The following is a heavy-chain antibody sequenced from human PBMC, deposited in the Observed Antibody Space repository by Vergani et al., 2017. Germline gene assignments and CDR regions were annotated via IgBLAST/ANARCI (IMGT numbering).Heavy chain of an antibody. CDR3: YTDYHDY. V-gene: IGHV3-15*01. Sequence: EVQVVESGGGLIKPGGSLRLSCVVSGITFKNAWINWVRQAPGKGLEWIGRIRSKNDGGTADYAAPLKGRFSSPRDDSKDSAFLLVNNLKTEDTAVYFCYTDYHDYWFQGTLVTVSS. D-gene: IGHD2-2*02. CDR1: GITFKNAW. CDR2: IRSKNDGGTA. J-gene: IGHJ4*02.